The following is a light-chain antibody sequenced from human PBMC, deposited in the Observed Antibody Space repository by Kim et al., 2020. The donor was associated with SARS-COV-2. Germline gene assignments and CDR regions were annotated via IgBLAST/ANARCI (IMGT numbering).Light chain of an antibody. CDR1: SLRSYY. J-gene: IGLJ1*01. CDR2: GKN. Sequence: SELTQDPAVSVALGQTVRITCHGDSLRSYYASWYQQKPGQAPVLVIYGKNNRPSGIPDRFSGSSSGNTASLTITGAQAEDEADYYCNSRDSSGNHYVFG. V-gene: IGLV3-19*01. CDR3: NSRDSSGNHYV.